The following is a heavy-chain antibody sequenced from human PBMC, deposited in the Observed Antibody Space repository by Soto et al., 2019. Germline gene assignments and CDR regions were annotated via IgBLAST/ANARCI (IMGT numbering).Heavy chain of an antibody. V-gene: IGHV4-30-2*03. CDR3: ARTYYYGSGSPDY. D-gene: IGHD3-10*01. CDR1: GGSISSGGYS. Sequence: SETLSLTCAVSGGSISSGGYSWSWIRQPPGKGLEWIGYIYYSGSTYYNPSLKSRVTISVDTSKNQFSLKLSSVTAADTAVYYCARTYYYGSGSPDYWGQGTLVTVSS. CDR2: IYYSGST. J-gene: IGHJ4*02.